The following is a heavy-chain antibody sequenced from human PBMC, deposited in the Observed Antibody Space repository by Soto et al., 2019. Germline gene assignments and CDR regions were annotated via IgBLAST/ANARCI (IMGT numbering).Heavy chain of an antibody. V-gene: IGHV1-69*02. CDR2: IIPILGVS. D-gene: IGHD4-17*01. J-gene: IGHJ4*02. Sequence: QVQLVQSGAEVKKPGSSVKVSCKASGGTFSSYTISWVRQAPGQGLEWMGRIIPILGVSNYAQKVQGRVTIPADKSPSPAYMELSCLRSEDRAVYYCARRGDLIRPTDYWGQGPLVTVSS. CDR1: GGTFSSYT. CDR3: ARRGDLIRPTDY.